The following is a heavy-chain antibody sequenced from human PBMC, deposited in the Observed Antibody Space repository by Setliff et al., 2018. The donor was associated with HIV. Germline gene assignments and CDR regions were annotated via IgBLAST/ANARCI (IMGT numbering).Heavy chain of an antibody. CDR2: INPNSGGT. V-gene: IGHV1-2*02. CDR1: GYTFSDYY. Sequence: WASVKVSCKASGYTFSDYYMHWVRQAPGQGLEWMGWINPNSGGTNYAQEFQGRVTMTSDTSINTAYMEVSWLTSDDTAIYYCARDLAYCSGGSCYRPFIYYFYYMDVWGKGATVTVSS. CDR3: ARDLAYCSGGSCYRPFIYYFYYMDV. J-gene: IGHJ6*03. D-gene: IGHD2-15*01.